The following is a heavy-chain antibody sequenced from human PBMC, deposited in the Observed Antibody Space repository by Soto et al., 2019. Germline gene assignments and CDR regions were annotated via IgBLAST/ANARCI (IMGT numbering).Heavy chain of an antibody. J-gene: IGHJ5*02. V-gene: IGHV1-18*01. CDR1: GYPFTDFG. D-gene: IGHD3-16*01. Sequence: GPAVRKPGASVRFSCKASGYPFTDFGITWVRRAPGQGLEWLGWISGQGTKTYYAKKFQGRVTMTTDTSTTTAYMDLRSLKSDDTAVYYCARARSKAWSGGAASWGPGTLLTVSS. CDR2: ISGQGTKT. CDR3: ARARSKAWSGGAAS.